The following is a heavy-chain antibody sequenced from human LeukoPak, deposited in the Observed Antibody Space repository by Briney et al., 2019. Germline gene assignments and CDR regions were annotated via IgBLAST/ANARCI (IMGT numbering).Heavy chain of an antibody. CDR1: GFTFTNFW. V-gene: IGHV3-7*01. Sequence: PGGSLRLSCAASGFTFTNFWMSWVRQAPGKGLEWVANIKQDGSEKYYVGSVTGRFTISRDNTKNSLYLQMNSLRAEDTAVYYCARERPYGASALDYWGQGTLVTVSS. CDR2: IKQDGSEK. J-gene: IGHJ4*02. D-gene: IGHD4-17*01. CDR3: ARERPYGASALDY.